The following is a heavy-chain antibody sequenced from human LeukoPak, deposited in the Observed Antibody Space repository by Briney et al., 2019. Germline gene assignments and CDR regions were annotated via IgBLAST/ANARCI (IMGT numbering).Heavy chain of an antibody. CDR1: GFTVSSNY. D-gene: IGHD6-6*01. J-gene: IGHJ4*02. CDR2: IYSGGST. Sequence: PGGSLRLSCAASGFTVSSNYMSWVRQAPGGGLGWVSVIYSGGSTYYADPAKGRCTISRDNSKNTLYLQMNSLRAEDTAVYYYARAGIAARDFDYWGQGTLVTVSS. CDR3: ARAGIAARDFDY. V-gene: IGHV3-66*02.